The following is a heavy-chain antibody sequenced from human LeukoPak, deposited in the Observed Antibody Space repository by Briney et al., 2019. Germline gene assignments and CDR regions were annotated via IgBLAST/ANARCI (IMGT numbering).Heavy chain of an antibody. V-gene: IGHV3-7*03. CDR3: AKCPNYSNYGGDYYFDY. CDR2: IKKDGSEK. D-gene: IGHD4-11*01. Sequence: GGSLRLSCAASGFTFSSYWMSWVRQAPGKGLEWVANIKKDGSEKYYVDSVKGRFTISRDNSKNTLYLQMNSLRAEDTAVYYCAKCPNYSNYGGDYYFDYWGQGTLVTVSS. J-gene: IGHJ4*02. CDR1: GFTFSSYW.